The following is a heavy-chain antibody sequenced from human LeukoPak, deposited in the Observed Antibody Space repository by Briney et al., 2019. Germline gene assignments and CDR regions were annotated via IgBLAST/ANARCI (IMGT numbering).Heavy chain of an antibody. V-gene: IGHV3-53*01. CDR1: GFTVVSNY. J-gene: IGHJ4*02. D-gene: IGHD2-2*01. Sequence: GGSLRLSCAASGFTVVSNYMSWVRQAPGKGLEWVSGIYSGGSTYYADSVKGRFTISRDNSKNTLYLQMNSLRAEDTALYYCARVPDAMLGYFDYWGQGTLVTVSS. CDR2: IYSGGST. CDR3: ARVPDAMLGYFDY.